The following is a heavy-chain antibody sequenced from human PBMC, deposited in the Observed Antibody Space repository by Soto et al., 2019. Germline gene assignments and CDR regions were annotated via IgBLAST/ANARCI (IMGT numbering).Heavy chain of an antibody. D-gene: IGHD2-2*02. J-gene: IGHJ6*02. CDR2: IYYSGSA. V-gene: IGHV4-61*01. CDR1: GGSVSSGSYY. Sequence: SETLSLTCTVSGGSVSSGSYYWSWVRQPPGKGLEWIGYIYYSGSANYNPSLKSRVTISVDTSKNQFSLKLSSVTAADTAVYYCAREGRYCSSTSCYTHYYYYGMDVWGQGTTVTVSS. CDR3: AREGRYCSSTSCYTHYYYYGMDV.